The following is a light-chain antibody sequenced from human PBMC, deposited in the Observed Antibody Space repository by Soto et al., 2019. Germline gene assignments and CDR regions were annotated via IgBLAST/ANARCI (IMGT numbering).Light chain of an antibody. CDR3: QQSYNSPQT. V-gene: IGKV3-15*01. J-gene: IGKJ1*01. CDR1: QSVSNN. CDR2: GAS. Sequence: EVVMMQSPATLSVSPGERSTLSCMAGQSVSNNLEWYQQKPGQAPRLLIYGASTRATGIPARFSGSGSGTEFTLTISSLQPEDFETYSCQQSYNSPQTFGRGTKVDIK.